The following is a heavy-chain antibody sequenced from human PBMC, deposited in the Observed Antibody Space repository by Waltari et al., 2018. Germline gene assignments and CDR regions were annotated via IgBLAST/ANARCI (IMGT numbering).Heavy chain of an antibody. D-gene: IGHD3-10*02. CDR3: ATGCSAVPLGY. J-gene: IGHJ4*02. CDR1: GYTFTAYY. V-gene: IGHV1-69-2*01. Sequence: ELQLVQSGAEVKKPGATVKISCTVSGYTFTAYYMHLVQQAPGKGLEWMGVGDTEDGETIYAEKFQGRVTITADTSTETAYRELSSLRSEDTAVYYCATGCSAVPLGYWGQGTLVTVSS. CDR2: GDTEDGET.